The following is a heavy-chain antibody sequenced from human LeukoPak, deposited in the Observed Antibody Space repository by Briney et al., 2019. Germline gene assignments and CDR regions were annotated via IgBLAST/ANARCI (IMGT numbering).Heavy chain of an antibody. V-gene: IGHV3-21*01. D-gene: IGHD4-17*01. Sequence: PGGSLRLSCAASGFTFSSYSMNWVRQAPGKGLEWVSSISSSSSYIYYADSVKGRFTISRDNAKNSLYLQMNSLRAEDTAVYYCARDEYGDYTGIFDYWGQGTLVTVSS. CDR1: GFTFSSYS. CDR3: ARDEYGDYTGIFDY. J-gene: IGHJ4*02. CDR2: ISSSSSYI.